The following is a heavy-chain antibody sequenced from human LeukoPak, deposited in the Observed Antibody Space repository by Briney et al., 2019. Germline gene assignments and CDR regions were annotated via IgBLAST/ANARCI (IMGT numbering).Heavy chain of an antibody. CDR3: AIVPGYGSGWYLY. CDR1: GYSISSGYY. CDR2: IYHTGST. D-gene: IGHD6-19*01. V-gene: IGHV4-38-2*01. J-gene: IGHJ4*02. Sequence: PSETLSLTCAVSGYSISSGYYWGWIRQAPGKGLEWIGSIYHTGSTYYNPSLKSRVTISVDTSKNQFSLKLSSVTAADTAVYYCAIVPGYGSGWYLYWGQGTLVTVSS.